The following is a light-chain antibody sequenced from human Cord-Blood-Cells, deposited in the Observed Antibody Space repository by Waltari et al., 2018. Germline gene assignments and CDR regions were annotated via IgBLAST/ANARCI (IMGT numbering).Light chain of an antibody. V-gene: IGLV3-1*01. J-gene: IGLJ3*02. CDR2: QDS. Sequence: SYELTQPPSVSVSPGQTASIPCSGDKLGDKYACWYQQKPGQSPVLVIYQDSKRPSGIPERFSGSNSGNTATLTISGTQAMDEADYYCQAWDSSTENWVFGGGTKLTVL. CDR3: QAWDSSTENWV. CDR1: KLGDKY.